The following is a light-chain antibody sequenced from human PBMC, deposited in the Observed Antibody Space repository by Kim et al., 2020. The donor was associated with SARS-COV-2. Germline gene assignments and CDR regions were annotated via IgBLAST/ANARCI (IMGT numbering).Light chain of an antibody. V-gene: IGKV3-20*01. J-gene: IGKJ1*01. Sequence: EIVLTQSPGTLSLSPGDRVTLSCRASQSLSSSYLAWYQQKPGQAPRLLIYGASNRATGIPDRFSGSGSGTDFTLTISRLEPEDFAVYYCQQCGSSPTWTFGQGTKVDIK. CDR3: QQCGSSPTWT. CDR2: GAS. CDR1: QSLSSSY.